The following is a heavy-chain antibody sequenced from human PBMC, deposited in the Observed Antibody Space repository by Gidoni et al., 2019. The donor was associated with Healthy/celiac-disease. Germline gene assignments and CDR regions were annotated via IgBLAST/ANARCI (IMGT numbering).Heavy chain of an antibody. Sequence: QVQLVESGGGVVQPGRSLRLSCAASGFTFSSYGMHWVRQAPGKGLEWVAVISYDGSNKYYADSVKGRFTISRDNSKNTLYLQMNSLGAEDTAVYYCAQRVGATLADYWGQGTLVTVSS. D-gene: IGHD1-26*01. CDR1: GFTFSSYG. CDR3: AQRVGATLADY. V-gene: IGHV3-30*03. CDR2: ISYDGSNK. J-gene: IGHJ4*02.